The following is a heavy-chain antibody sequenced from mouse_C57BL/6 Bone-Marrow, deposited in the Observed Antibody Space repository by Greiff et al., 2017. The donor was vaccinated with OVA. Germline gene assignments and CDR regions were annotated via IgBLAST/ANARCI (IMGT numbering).Heavy chain of an antibody. D-gene: IGHD1-1*01. V-gene: IGHV1-50*01. CDR3: AREDYYGSSPYWYFDV. Sequence: QVQLQQPGAELVKPGASVKLSCKASGYTFTSYWMQWVKQRPGQGLEWIGEIDPSDSYTNYNQKFKGKATLTVDTSSSTAYMQLSSLTSEDSAVYYCAREDYYGSSPYWYFDVWGKGTTVTVSS. CDR2: IDPSDSYT. J-gene: IGHJ1*03. CDR1: GYTFTSYW.